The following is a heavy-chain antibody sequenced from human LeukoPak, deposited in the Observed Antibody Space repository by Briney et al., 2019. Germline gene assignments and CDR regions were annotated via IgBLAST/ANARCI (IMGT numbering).Heavy chain of an antibody. J-gene: IGHJ4*02. CDR1: GFTFDDYA. V-gene: IGHV3-9*01. CDR2: ISWNSGSI. D-gene: IGHD4-23*01. Sequence: GGSLRLSCAASGFTFDDYAMHWVRQAPGKGLEWVSGISWNSGSIGYADSVKGRFTISRDNAKNSLYLQMNSLRAEDTALYYCAKDYGGNWAFDYWAREPWSPSPQ. CDR3: AKDYGGNWAFDY.